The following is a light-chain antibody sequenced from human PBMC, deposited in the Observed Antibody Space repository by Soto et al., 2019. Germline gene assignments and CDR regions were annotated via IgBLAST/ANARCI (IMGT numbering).Light chain of an antibody. CDR2: EVS. CDR3: SLYTSSSTLGNYV. Sequence: QSALTQPPSVSGSPGQSVTISCTGTSSDVGSYNRVSWYQQPPGTAPKLMIYEVSNRPSGVPDRFSGSKSGNTASLTISGLQAEDEADYYCSLYTSSSTLGNYVLGTGTKLTVL. V-gene: IGLV2-18*01. CDR1: SSDVGSYNR. J-gene: IGLJ1*01.